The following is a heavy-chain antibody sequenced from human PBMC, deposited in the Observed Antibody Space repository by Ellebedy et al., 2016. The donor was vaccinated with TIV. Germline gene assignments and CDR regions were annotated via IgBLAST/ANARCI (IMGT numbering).Heavy chain of an antibody. J-gene: IGHJ4*02. CDR1: GFTFSSYA. CDR2: IRGSGGST. Sequence: GESLKISCAASGFTFSSYAMTWVRQAPGKGLEWVSTIRGSGGSTYYADSVKGRFTISRDNAKSSLYLQMNSLRAEDTAVYYCAREAISYATSGYYFDYWGQGTLVTVSS. V-gene: IGHV3-23*01. D-gene: IGHD3-16*01. CDR3: AREAISYATSGYYFDY.